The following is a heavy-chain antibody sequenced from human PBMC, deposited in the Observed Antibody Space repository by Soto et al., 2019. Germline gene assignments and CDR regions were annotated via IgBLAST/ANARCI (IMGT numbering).Heavy chain of an antibody. CDR2: INSDGSST. CDR3: ARESSSDDSSGYYSPYYYYYGMDV. J-gene: IGHJ6*02. CDR1: GFTFSSYW. Sequence: EVQLVESGGGLVQPGGSLRLSCAASGFTFSSYWMHWVRQAPGKGLVWVSRINSDGSSTSYADSVKGRFTISRDNAKNTLYLQMNSLRDEDTAVYYCARESSSDDSSGYYSPYYYYYGMDVWGQGSTVTVSS. V-gene: IGHV3-74*01. D-gene: IGHD3-22*01.